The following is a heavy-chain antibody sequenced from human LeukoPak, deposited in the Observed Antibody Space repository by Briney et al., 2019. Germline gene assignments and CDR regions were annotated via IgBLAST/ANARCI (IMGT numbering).Heavy chain of an antibody. Sequence: SVKVSCKASGGTFSSYAISWVRQAPGQGLERMGGIIPIFGTANYAQKFQGRVTITADESTSTAYMELSSLRSEDTAVYYCASRYYYDSSGYYYYWGQGTLVTVSS. CDR3: ASRYYYDSSGYYYY. V-gene: IGHV1-69*13. CDR2: IIPIFGTA. D-gene: IGHD3-22*01. J-gene: IGHJ4*02. CDR1: GGTFSSYA.